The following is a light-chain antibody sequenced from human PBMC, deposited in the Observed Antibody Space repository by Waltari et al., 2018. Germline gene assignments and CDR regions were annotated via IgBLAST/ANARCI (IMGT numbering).Light chain of an antibody. J-gene: IGKJ1*01. CDR1: QSISSW. CDR2: RAS. V-gene: IGKV1-5*03. CDR3: QQYNSYPWT. Sequence: DIQMTQSPSTLSASVGDRVTITCRASQSISSWLAWFEQKPGKAPKLLIYRASTVESGVPSRFSGSGSGPEFTLTISSLQPDDVATYYCQQYNSYPWTFGQGTKVEIK.